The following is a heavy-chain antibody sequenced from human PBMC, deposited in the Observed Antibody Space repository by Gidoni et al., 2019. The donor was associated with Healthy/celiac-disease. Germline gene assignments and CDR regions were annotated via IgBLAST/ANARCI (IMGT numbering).Heavy chain of an antibody. J-gene: IGHJ6*02. CDR1: GGTFSSYA. CDR3: ARVLGYCSSTSCYGYYGMDV. D-gene: IGHD2-2*01. V-gene: IGHV1-69*04. Sequence: QVQLVQSGAEVKKHGSSVKVSCKASGGTFSSYAISWVRQAPGQGLEWMGRSIPILGIANYAQKFQGRVTITADKSTSTAYMELSSLRSEDTAVYYCARVLGYCSSTSCYGYYGMDVWGQGTTVTVSS. CDR2: SIPILGIA.